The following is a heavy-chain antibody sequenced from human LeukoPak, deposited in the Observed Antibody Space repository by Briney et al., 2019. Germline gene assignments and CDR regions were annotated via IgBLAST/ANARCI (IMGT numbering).Heavy chain of an antibody. D-gene: IGHD4-17*01. V-gene: IGHV3-33*01. CDR3: ARERVDTADYAPDY. Sequence: GGSLRLSCAASGFTFSKYTMRWVRQAPGKGLEWVALIWYDGTSEHYADSVKGRFTISRHNSKNIVYLQMNSLRVEDTAVYYCARERVDTADYAPDYWGQGTLATVSS. J-gene: IGHJ4*02. CDR1: GFTFSKYT. CDR2: IWYDGTSE.